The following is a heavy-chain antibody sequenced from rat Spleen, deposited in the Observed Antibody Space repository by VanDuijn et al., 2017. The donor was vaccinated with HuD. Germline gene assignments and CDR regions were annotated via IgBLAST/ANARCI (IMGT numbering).Heavy chain of an antibody. D-gene: IGHD1-9*01. Sequence: EVQLVESGGGLVQPGRSMKLSCAASGFTFSDYYMAWVRQAPTTGLEWVATISYDGSSTYYRDSVKGRFTISRDNAKSTLYLQMDSLRSEDTATYYCARGRPYYGYNWGFAYWGQGTLVTVSS. CDR3: ARGRPYYGYNWGFAY. CDR2: ISYDGSST. V-gene: IGHV5-7*01. J-gene: IGHJ3*01. CDR1: GFTFSDYY.